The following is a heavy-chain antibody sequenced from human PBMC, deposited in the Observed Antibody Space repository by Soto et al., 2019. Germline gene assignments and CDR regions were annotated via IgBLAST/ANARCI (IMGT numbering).Heavy chain of an antibody. V-gene: IGHV3-11*01. CDR3: AREQRPERYCTIAACLNGLDS. D-gene: IGHD2-8*01. Sequence: QVQLVESGGDLVRPGGSLRLSCAASGFIFSDYYMSWVRQAPGKGLEWLAYISGSDGKTYYTNSVEGRFTISRDNTKNTLYLQMNSLRAEDTAMYFCAREQRPERYCTIAACLNGLDSWGQGALVTVSS. CDR1: GFIFSDYY. CDR2: ISGSDGKT. J-gene: IGHJ5*01.